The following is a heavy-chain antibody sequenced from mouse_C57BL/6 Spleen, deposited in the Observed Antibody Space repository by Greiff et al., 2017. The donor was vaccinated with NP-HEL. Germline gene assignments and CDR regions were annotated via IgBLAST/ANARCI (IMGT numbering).Heavy chain of an antibody. CDR1: GFTFSDYG. V-gene: IGHV5-17*01. D-gene: IGHD2-3*01. Sequence: EVQLVESGGGLVKPGGSLKLSCAASGFTFSDYGMHWVRQAPEKGLEWVAYISSGSSTIYYADTVKGRFTISRDNAKNTLFLQMTSLRSEDTAMYYCARDDGYYEDYAMDYWGQGTSVTVSS. CDR2: ISSGSSTI. CDR3: ARDDGYYEDYAMDY. J-gene: IGHJ4*01.